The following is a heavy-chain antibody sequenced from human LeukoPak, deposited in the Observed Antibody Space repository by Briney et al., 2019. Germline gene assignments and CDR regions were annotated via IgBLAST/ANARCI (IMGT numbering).Heavy chain of an antibody. CDR2: ISGGGDST. V-gene: IGHV3-23*01. D-gene: IGHD3-10*01. CDR1: GFIFGKYA. J-gene: IGHJ4*02. CDR3: AKGHYYGSGSLDY. Sequence: PGGSLRLSCVGSGFIFGKYAMTWVRQAPGKGLEWVSTISGGGDSTWNADSVKGRFTVSRDNSKNTLYVQMNSLRAEDTAVYYCAKGHYYGSGSLDYWGQGTLVTVSS.